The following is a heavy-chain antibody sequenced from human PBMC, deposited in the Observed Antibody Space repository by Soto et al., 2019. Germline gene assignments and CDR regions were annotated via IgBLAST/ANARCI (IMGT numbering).Heavy chain of an antibody. CDR3: AQGRGSSWTIDY. D-gene: IGHD6-13*01. CDR2: ISGSGGTS. J-gene: IGHJ4*01. Sequence: DVELSESGGGLVQPGGSLRLSCAASGFNFRSYAMSWVRRAPGKGLEWVSAISGSGGTSYFADSVRGRFTISRDNSKNTLYLQLSRLRVEDTAEYFCAQGRGSSWTIDYWGHGTLVTASS. CDR1: GFNFRSYA. V-gene: IGHV3-23*01.